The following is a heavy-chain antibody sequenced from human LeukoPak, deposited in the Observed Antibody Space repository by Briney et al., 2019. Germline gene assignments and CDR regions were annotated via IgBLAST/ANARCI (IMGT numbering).Heavy chain of an antibody. J-gene: IGHJ4*02. CDR3: ARTQYYDFWSGLYYFDY. V-gene: IGHV1-24*01. CDR1: GYTLTELS. CDR2: FDPEDGET. Sequence: GASVKVSCKVSGYTLTELSMHWVRQAPGKGLEWMGGFDPEDGETIYAQKFQGRVTMTEDTSTDTAYMELSSLRSEDTAVYYCARTQYYDFWSGLYYFDYWGQGTLVTVSS. D-gene: IGHD3-3*01.